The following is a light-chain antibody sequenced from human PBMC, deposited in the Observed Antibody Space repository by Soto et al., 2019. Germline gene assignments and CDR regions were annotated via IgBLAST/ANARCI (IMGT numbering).Light chain of an antibody. Sequence: EIVMTQSPATLSVSPGERATLSCRASQSVSTNLAWYQQKPGQAPRLLIYGASTRATGIPARFSGSGSGTEFTLTISSLQSDDLAVYYCQQYTNWPPWTFGQGTKVDIK. V-gene: IGKV3-15*01. CDR3: QQYTNWPPWT. CDR2: GAS. CDR1: QSVSTN. J-gene: IGKJ1*01.